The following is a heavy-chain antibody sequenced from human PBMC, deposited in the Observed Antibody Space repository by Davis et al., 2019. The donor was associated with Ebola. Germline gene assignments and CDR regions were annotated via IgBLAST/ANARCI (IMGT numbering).Heavy chain of an antibody. CDR2: MKPNSGNT. J-gene: IGHJ4*02. CDR3: ARRLGARSGFDS. V-gene: IGHV1-8*01. D-gene: IGHD1-26*01. CDR1: GYTFTSYD. Sequence: ASVKVSCKASGYTFTSYDINWVRQPTGQGLEWMGWMKPNSGNTGYAQKFQGRITMTRNISISTAYMELSSLRSDDTAVYYCARRLGARSGFDSWSQGSLVTVSS.